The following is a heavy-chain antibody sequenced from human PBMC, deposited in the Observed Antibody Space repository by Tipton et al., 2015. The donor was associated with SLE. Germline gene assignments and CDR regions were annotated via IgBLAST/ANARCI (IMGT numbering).Heavy chain of an antibody. CDR3: ARAGDSSGYSYAY. Sequence: TLSLTCAVFGGSLSGYYWSWMRQLPGKGLEWIGEINHSVSANYNPSLKSRVTISVDTSKNQFSLKLTSVTAADTAMYYCARAGDSSGYSYAYWGQGTLVTVSS. J-gene: IGHJ4*02. V-gene: IGHV4-34*01. CDR2: INHSVSA. D-gene: IGHD3-22*01. CDR1: GGSLSGYY.